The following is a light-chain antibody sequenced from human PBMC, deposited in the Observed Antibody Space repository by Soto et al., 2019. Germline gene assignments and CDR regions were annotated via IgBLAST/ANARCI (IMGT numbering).Light chain of an antibody. V-gene: IGKV1-5*01. CDR3: QQYNTFWT. J-gene: IGKJ1*01. Sequence: DIQITQSPATMSASVGDRVTITCRASQSISRWLTWYQQKPGKAPKLRIYEASSLESGVPSRFSGSGSGTEFTLTISSLQPDEFATYYCQQYNTFWTFGQGTKLDIK. CDR1: QSISRW. CDR2: EAS.